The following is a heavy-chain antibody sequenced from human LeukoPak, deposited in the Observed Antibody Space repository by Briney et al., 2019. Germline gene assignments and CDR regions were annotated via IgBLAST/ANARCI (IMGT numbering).Heavy chain of an antibody. J-gene: IGHJ4*02. CDR2: IKPDGSEK. CDR1: GFTFSSYG. V-gene: IGHV3-7*01. CDR3: ARGGAY. Sequence: GGSLRLSCAASGFTFSSYGMHWVRQAPGKGLEWVANIKPDGSEKYYVDSVKGRFTISRDNAKNSLYLQMNSLRAEDTAVYYCARGGAYWGQGTLVTVSS.